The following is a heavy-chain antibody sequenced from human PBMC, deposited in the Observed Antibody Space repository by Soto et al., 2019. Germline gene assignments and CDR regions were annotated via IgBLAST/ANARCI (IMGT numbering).Heavy chain of an antibody. J-gene: IGHJ6*02. V-gene: IGHV3-53*01. D-gene: IGHD6-13*01. CDR2: IYSGGST. CDR3: ARDFVVVAAAGRGSYYYYGMDV. CDR1: GFTVSSNY. Sequence: EVQLVESGGGLIQPGGSLRLSCAASGFTVSSNYMSWVRQAPGKGLEWVSVIYSGGSTYYADSVKGRFTISRDNSKNKLYLQINSLRAEDTAVYYCARDFVVVAAAGRGSYYYYGMDVWGQGTTVTVSS.